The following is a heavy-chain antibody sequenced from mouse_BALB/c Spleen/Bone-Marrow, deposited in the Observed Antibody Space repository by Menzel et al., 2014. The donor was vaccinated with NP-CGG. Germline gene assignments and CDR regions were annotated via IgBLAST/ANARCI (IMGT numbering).Heavy chain of an antibody. Sequence: VQQVESGGGLVQPGGSLLLSCAVSRFGFCPSWLRCIRPAPATCLQWIRAINPESKTINYTPSRKDKFIISRDNAKNTRYLQMSKGRSEDTALDCCARRGYYGWIADGGQGTLGTGAA. CDR1: RFGFCPSW. J-gene: IGHJ3*01. CDR3: ARRGYYGWIAD. V-gene: IGHV4-1*02. D-gene: IGHD2-3*01. CDR2: INPESKTI.